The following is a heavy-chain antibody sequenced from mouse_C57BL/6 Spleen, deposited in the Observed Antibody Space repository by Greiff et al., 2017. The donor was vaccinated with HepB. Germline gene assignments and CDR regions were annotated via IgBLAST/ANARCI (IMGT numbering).Heavy chain of an antibody. CDR2: IGPGSGST. CDR3: ARSHYYGSSYGYYAMDY. CDR1: GYTFTDYY. J-gene: IGHJ4*01. D-gene: IGHD1-1*01. Sequence: QVQLKQSGAELVKPGASVKISCKASGYTFTDYYINWVKQRPGQGLEWIGKIGPGSGSTYYNEKFKGKATLTADKSSSTAYMQLSSLTSEDAAVYFCARSHYYGSSYGYYAMDYWGQGTSVTVSS. V-gene: IGHV1-77*01.